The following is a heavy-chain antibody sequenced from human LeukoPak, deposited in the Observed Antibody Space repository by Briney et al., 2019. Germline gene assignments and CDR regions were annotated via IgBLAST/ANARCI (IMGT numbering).Heavy chain of an antibody. V-gene: IGHV4-59*01. CDR1: GGSISSYY. Sequence: SETLSLTCTVSGGSISSYYWSWIRQPPGKGLEWIGYIYYSGSTNYNPSLKSRVTISVDTSKNQFSLKLSSVTAADTAVYYCARHRAKEAFDIWGQGTMVNVSS. J-gene: IGHJ3*02. CDR3: ARHRAKEAFDI. CDR2: IYYSGST.